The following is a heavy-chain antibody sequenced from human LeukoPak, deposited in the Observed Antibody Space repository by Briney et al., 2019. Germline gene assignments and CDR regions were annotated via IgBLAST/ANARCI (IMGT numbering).Heavy chain of an antibody. CDR3: ARDGGTAGEFDY. V-gene: IGHV3-7*05. Sequence: GGSLRLSCAASGFTLSSYWMTWVRQAPGIGLEWVANIRQDGSEKYYVDSVKGRFTISRDNAKNSLYLQMNSLRAEDTAVYYCARDGGTAGEFDYWGQGTLVTVSS. CDR1: GFTLSSYW. D-gene: IGHD2-15*01. J-gene: IGHJ4*02. CDR2: IRQDGSEK.